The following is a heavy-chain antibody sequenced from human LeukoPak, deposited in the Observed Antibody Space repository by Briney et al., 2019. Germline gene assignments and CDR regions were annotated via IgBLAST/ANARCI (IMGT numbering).Heavy chain of an antibody. CDR2: ISWNSGSI. CDR3: ATDMGDASSGYYRLDY. Sequence: GGSLRLSCAASGFTFDDYAMRWVRQAPGKGLEWVAGISWNSGSIGYADSVKGRFTISRDNAKSSLYLQMNSLRAEDTDLYYCATDMGDASSGYYRLDYWGQGPMVSVSS. V-gene: IGHV3-9*01. D-gene: IGHD3-22*01. J-gene: IGHJ4*02. CDR1: GFTFDDYA.